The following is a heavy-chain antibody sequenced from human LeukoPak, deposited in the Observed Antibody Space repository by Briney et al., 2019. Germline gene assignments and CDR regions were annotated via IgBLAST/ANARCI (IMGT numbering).Heavy chain of an antibody. CDR2: ISGSGGTT. Sequence: GGSLRLSCAASGFTFSSYAMSWVRQPPGKGLEWVSAISGSGGTTYYADSVKGRFTISRDNSKNTLYLQMNSLRAEDTAVYYCATRLGARPPAEYHIDYWGQGTLVTVYS. CDR3: ATRLGARPPAEYHIDY. V-gene: IGHV3-23*01. J-gene: IGHJ4*02. CDR1: GFTFSSYA. D-gene: IGHD2-2*01.